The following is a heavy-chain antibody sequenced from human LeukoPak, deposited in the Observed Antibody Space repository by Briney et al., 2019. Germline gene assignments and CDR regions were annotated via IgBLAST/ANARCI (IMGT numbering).Heavy chain of an antibody. CDR1: GYSFTSYW. Sequence: GESLEISCKGSGYSFTSYWLGWVRQMPGKGLEWMGIIYPGDSDTRYSPSFQGQVTISADKSISTAYLQWSSLKASDTAMYYCARSGYQLLPNYHSYYMDVWGKGTTVTVSS. J-gene: IGHJ6*03. CDR2: IYPGDSDT. V-gene: IGHV5-51*01. D-gene: IGHD2-2*01. CDR3: ARSGYQLLPNYHSYYMDV.